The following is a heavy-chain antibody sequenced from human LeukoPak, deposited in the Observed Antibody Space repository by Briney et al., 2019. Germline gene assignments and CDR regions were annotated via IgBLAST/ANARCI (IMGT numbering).Heavy chain of an antibody. CDR3: GKNRYSGSLSPFDI. D-gene: IGHD1-26*01. CDR2: ISGGGGNT. Sequence: GGSLRLSCAVSGFTFSSHAMSWVRQAPGKGLEWVSAISGGGGNTYYADSVKGRFTISRDNSKNTLYLQMNSLRAEDTAVYYCGKNRYSGSLSPFDIWGQGTMVTVSS. V-gene: IGHV3-23*01. CDR1: GFTFSSHA. J-gene: IGHJ3*02.